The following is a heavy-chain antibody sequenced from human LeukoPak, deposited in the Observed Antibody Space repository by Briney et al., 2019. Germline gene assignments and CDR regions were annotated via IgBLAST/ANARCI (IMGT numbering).Heavy chain of an antibody. V-gene: IGHV3-30*18. Sequence: GSLRLSCAASGFTFTASGLHWVRQAPGKGLEWLTLISNDGNYKDCADSVKGRFTISRDISLSTLYLQMNSLRAEDTAVYYCAKDRFIKESNFDYWGQGTLVTVSS. CDR3: AKDRFIKESNFDY. J-gene: IGHJ4*01. CDR1: GFTFTASG. CDR2: ISNDGNYK. D-gene: IGHD3-10*01.